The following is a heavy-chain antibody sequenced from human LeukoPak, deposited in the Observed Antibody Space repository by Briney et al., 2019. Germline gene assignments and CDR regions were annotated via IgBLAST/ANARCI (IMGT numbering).Heavy chain of an antibody. J-gene: IGHJ4*02. Sequence: PGGSLRLSCAASGFTFSSYAMHWVRQAPGKGLEWVAVISYDGSNKYYAGSVKGRFTISRDNSKNTLYLQMNSLRAEDTAVYYCARAEDGSFRSIPVELDYWGQGTLVTVSS. CDR3: ARAEDGSFRSIPVELDY. V-gene: IGHV3-30*01. D-gene: IGHD6-19*01. CDR2: ISYDGSNK. CDR1: GFTFSSYA.